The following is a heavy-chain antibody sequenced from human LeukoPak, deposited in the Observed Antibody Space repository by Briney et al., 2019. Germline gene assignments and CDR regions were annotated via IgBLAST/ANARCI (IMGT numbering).Heavy chain of an antibody. D-gene: IGHD3-3*01. V-gene: IGHV3-23*01. CDR3: ARDGINLEWLLSPLYYYYYMDV. J-gene: IGHJ6*03. CDR2: ISGSGGST. Sequence: PGGSLRLSCAASGFTFSSYAMSWVRQAPGKGLEWVSAISGSGGSTYYADSVKGRFTISRDNSKNTLYLQMNSLRAEDTAVFYCARDGINLEWLLSPLYYYYYMDVWGKGTTVTVSS. CDR1: GFTFSSYA.